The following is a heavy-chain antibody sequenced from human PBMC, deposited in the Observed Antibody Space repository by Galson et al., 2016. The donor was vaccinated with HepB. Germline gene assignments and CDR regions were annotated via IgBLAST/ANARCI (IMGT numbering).Heavy chain of an antibody. CDR3: VRDVDNPDNWGLGYWYFDL. V-gene: IGHV3-74*01. J-gene: IGHJ2*01. CDR1: GFTSSNYW. Sequence: SLRLSCAASGFTSSNYWMHWVRQAPGKGLVWVSRIKGDGTSTTYADSVEGRFTISRDNAQNTVDLQMKSLRAEDTAVYFCVRDVDNPDNWGLGYWYFDLWGRGTLVTVSS. CDR2: IKGDGTST. D-gene: IGHD7-27*01.